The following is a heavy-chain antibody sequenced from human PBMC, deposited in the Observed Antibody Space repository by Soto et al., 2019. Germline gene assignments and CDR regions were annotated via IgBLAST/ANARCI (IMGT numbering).Heavy chain of an antibody. J-gene: IGHJ6*03. V-gene: IGHV3-21*01. D-gene: IGHD2-15*01. CDR3: ARDPARYCSGDRCYSEPYYYYYMDV. Sequence: GGSLRLSCAASGFTFSTYSMNWVRQAPGKGLEWVSSISSSSSYIYYADSVKGRFTISRDNAKNSLYLQMNSLRAEDTAVYYCARDPARYCSGDRCYSEPYYYYYMDVWGKGTTVTVSS. CDR2: ISSSSSYI. CDR1: GFTFSTYS.